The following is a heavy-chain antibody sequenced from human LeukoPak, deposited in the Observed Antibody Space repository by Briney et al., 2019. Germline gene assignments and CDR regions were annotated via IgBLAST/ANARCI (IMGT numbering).Heavy chain of an antibody. J-gene: IGHJ5*02. CDR1: GFTVSSNY. CDR3: ARLPGSSSWPNWFDP. D-gene: IGHD6-13*01. V-gene: IGHV3-53*01. Sequence: GGSLRLSCAASGFTVSSNYMSWVRQAPGKGLEWVSVIYSGGSTYYADSVKVRFTISRDNSKNTLYLQMNSLRAEDTAVYYCARLPGSSSWPNWFDPWGQGTLVTVSS. CDR2: IYSGGST.